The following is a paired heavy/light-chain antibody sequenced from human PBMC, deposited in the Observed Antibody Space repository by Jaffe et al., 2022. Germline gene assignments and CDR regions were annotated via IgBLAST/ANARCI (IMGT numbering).Light chain of an antibody. CDR3: MQGTHWPMYT. J-gene: IGKJ2*01. CDR2: KVS. Sequence: DVVMTQSPLSLPVTLGQPASISCRSSQSLVHSDGNTYLNWFQQRPGQSPRRLIYKVSNRDSGVPDRFSGSGSGTDFTLKISRVEAEDVGVYYCMQGTHWPMYTFGQGTKLEIK. V-gene: IGKV2-30*02. CDR1: QSLVHSDGNTY.
Heavy chain of an antibody. J-gene: IGHJ6*03. CDR1: GFTFSSYS. CDR2: ISSSSSTI. CDR3: ASFYGSASYDFWSGYAYYYYYYMDV. Sequence: EVQLVESGGGLVQPGGSLRLSCAASGFTFSSYSMNWVRQAPGKGLEWVSYISSSSSTIYYADSVKGRFTISRDNAKNSLYLQMNSLRAEDTAVYYCASFYGSASYDFWSGYAYYYYYYMDVWGKGTTVTVSS. D-gene: IGHD3-3*01. V-gene: IGHV3-48*01.